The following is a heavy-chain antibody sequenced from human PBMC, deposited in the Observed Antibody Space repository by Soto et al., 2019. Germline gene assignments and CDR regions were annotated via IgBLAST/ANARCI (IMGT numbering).Heavy chain of an antibody. D-gene: IGHD5-12*01. CDR2: ISGSGGVT. J-gene: IGHJ3*02. V-gene: IGHV3-23*01. CDR3: AKGGGYEPFDAFDI. Sequence: GGSLRLSCAASGFAFSNYAMSWVRQAPGKGLEWVSSISGSGGVTYYADSVKGRFTISRDNSKNTLSVQMKSLRAEDTAVYYCAKGGGYEPFDAFDIWGQGTMVTVSS. CDR1: GFAFSNYA.